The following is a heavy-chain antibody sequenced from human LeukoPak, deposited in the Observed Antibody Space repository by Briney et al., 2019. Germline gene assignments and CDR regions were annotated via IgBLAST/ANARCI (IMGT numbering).Heavy chain of an antibody. CDR1: GASYNAYY. J-gene: IGHJ4*02. CDR2: IDHRGTA. V-gene: IGHV4-34*01. D-gene: IGHD3-3*01. CDR3: AVGITILGVAASFDS. Sequence: SETLCPTCAVYGASYNAYYWSWVRQPPGKGLEWIGDIDHRGTATYNPSLKSRLTISADASKNQFSLKLNSVTDADTAVYYCAVGITILGVAASFDSWGQGNLVIVSS.